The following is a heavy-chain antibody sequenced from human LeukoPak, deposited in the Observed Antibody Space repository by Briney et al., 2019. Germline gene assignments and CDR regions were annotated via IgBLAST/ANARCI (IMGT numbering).Heavy chain of an antibody. D-gene: IGHD2-2*01. CDR2: ISAYSGAI. J-gene: IGHJ4*02. Sequence: ASVKVSCKASGYTFSIYAVSWVRQAPGQGLEWMGWISAYSGAIDYAQKLQDRVTMTIDTSTTTAYMELRSLTSDDTAVYYCARGADCSSTSCKFDYWGKGSLVTVSS. CDR3: ARGADCSSTSCKFDY. V-gene: IGHV1-18*01. CDR1: GYTFSIYA.